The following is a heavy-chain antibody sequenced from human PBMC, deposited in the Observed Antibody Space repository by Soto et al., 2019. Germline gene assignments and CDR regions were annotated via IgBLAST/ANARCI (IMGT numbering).Heavy chain of an antibody. CDR1: GGSISSYY. V-gene: IGHV4-59*01. J-gene: IGHJ6*03. CDR2: IYYSGST. CDR3: ARGGYSYVKVYYYYIDV. Sequence: PSETLSLTCTVSGGSISSYYWSWIRQPPGKGLEWIGYIYYSGSTNYNPSLKSRVTISVDTSKNQFSLKLSSVTAADTAVYYCARGGYSYVKVYYYYIDVWGKGTTVTVSS. D-gene: IGHD5-18*01.